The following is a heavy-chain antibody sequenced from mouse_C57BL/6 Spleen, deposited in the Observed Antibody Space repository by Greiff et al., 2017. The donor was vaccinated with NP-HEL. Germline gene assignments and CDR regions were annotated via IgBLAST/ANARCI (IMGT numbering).Heavy chain of an antibody. D-gene: IGHD2-1*01. Sequence: EVQLQQSGPELVKPGASVKISCKASGYTFTDYYMNWVKQSHGKSLEWIGDINPNNGGTSYNQKFKGKATLTVDKSSSTAYMELRSLTSEDSAVYYCARDGNPGYFDYWGQGTTLTVSS. V-gene: IGHV1-26*01. CDR1: GYTFTDYY. J-gene: IGHJ2*01. CDR2: INPNNGGT. CDR3: ARDGNPGYFDY.